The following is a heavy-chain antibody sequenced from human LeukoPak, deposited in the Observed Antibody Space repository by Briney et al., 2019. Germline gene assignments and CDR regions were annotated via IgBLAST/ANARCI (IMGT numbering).Heavy chain of an antibody. CDR1: GGSFSGYY. V-gene: IGHV4-34*01. CDR3: ARVVPSIAAAPYNWFDP. Sequence: SETLSLTCAVYGGSFSGYYWSWLRQPPGKGLEWIGEINHSGSTNYNPSLKSRVTISVDTSKNQFSPKLSSVTAADTAVYYCARVVPSIAAAPYNWFDPWGQGTLVTVSS. J-gene: IGHJ5*02. CDR2: INHSGST. D-gene: IGHD6-13*01.